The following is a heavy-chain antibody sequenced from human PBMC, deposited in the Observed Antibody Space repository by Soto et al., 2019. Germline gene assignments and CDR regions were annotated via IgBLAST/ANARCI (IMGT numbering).Heavy chain of an antibody. CDR2: ISGSGVSK. Sequence: XGSLRLSCVVSGFIFGSSTMNWVRQAPGKGLDWVSTISGSGVSKYYADSVKGRFTISRDNSNNTVSLQMNSLRAEDAAVYYCAKDRSPGATTWNVDWGQGTLVTVSS. CDR3: AKDRSPGATTWNVD. J-gene: IGHJ4*02. V-gene: IGHV3-23*01. D-gene: IGHD1-26*01. CDR1: GFIFGSST.